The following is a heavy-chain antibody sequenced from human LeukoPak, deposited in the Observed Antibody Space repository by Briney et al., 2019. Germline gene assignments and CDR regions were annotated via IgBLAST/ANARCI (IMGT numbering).Heavy chain of an antibody. D-gene: IGHD6-19*01. V-gene: IGHV4-39*01. CDR2: IYYSGST. CDR3: ARHAHSSGWEGDYFDY. J-gene: IGHJ4*02. Sequence: SETLSLTCTVSGGSISSSIYYWGWIRQPPGKGLEWIGSIYYSGSTYYNPSLKSRVTISVDTSKKQFSLKLSSVTAADTAVYYCARHAHSSGWEGDYFDYWGQGTLVTVSS. CDR1: GGSISSSIYY.